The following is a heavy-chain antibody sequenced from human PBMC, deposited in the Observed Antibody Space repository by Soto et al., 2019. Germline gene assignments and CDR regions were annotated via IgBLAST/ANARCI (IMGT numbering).Heavy chain of an antibody. CDR3: ARPTAMAYYYYYGMDV. CDR1: GYTFTSYA. J-gene: IGHJ6*02. D-gene: IGHD5-18*01. CDR2: INAGNGNT. V-gene: IGHV1-3*01. Sequence: QVQLVQSGAEVKKPGASVKVSCKASGYTFTSYAMHWVRQAPGQRLEWMGWINAGNGNTKYSQQFQGRVTITRDTSASTAYMELSSLRSEDTAVYYCARPTAMAYYYYYGMDVWGQGTTVTVSS.